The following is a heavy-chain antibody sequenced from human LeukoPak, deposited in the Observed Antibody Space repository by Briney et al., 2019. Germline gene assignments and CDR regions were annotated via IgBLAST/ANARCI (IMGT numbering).Heavy chain of an antibody. D-gene: IGHD1-26*01. Sequence: SGGSLRLSCAASGFTFSNAWMSWVRQAPGKGLEWVSSISASGVMTYCADSVKGLFTISRDNSKNNLYLQMSRLTAADTAVYYCAKDRSIGTYYTFDHWGQGTLVTVSS. J-gene: IGHJ4*02. CDR3: AKDRSIGTYYTFDH. CDR2: ISASGVMT. V-gene: IGHV3-23*01. CDR1: GFTFSNAW.